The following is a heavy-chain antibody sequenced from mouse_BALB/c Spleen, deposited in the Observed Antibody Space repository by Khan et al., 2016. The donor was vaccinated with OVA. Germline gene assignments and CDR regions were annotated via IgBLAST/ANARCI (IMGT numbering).Heavy chain of an antibody. CDR1: GFTFSDYY. Sequence: EVELVESGGGLVKPGGSLKLSCAASGFTFSDYYMYWVRQTPEKRLEWVAPISDGGSSTYYPDSVKGRFTISRDNAKNNLYLQMSSLKSEDTAIYDCARAGYGGFAYWGQGTLVTVSA. CDR2: ISDGGSST. CDR3: ARAGYGGFAY. D-gene: IGHD1-1*02. J-gene: IGHJ3*01. V-gene: IGHV5-4*02.